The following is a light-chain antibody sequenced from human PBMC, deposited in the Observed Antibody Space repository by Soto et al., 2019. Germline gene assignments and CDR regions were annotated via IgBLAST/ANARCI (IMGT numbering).Light chain of an antibody. Sequence: QSVLTQPPSASATPGQTVTISCSGRYSNIGSNFVSWYQRLPGTAPKLLISSINQRPSGVPDRFSGSKSGTSASLTISGLQSEYEADYFCSSWDDSLDGPVFGGGTQLTVL. J-gene: IGLJ3*02. CDR3: SSWDDSLDGPV. V-gene: IGLV1-44*01. CDR2: SIN. CDR1: YSNIGSNF.